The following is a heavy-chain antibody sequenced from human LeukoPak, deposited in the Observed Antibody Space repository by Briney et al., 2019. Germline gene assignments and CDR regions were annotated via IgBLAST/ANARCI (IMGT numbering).Heavy chain of an antibody. CDR3: ARDSRSSSSAYYFDY. Sequence: SVKVSCKASGGTFSSSYAISWVRQAPGQGLEWMGGIIPIFGSANYAQKFQGRVTITTDESTSTAYMELSSLRSEDTAVYYCARDSRSSSSAYYFDYWGQGTLVTVSS. V-gene: IGHV1-69*05. CDR1: GGTFSSSYA. D-gene: IGHD6-6*01. CDR2: IIPIFGSA. J-gene: IGHJ4*02.